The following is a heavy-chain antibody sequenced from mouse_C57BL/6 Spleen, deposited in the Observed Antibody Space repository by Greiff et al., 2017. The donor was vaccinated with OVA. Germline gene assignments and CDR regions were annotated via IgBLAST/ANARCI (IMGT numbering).Heavy chain of an antibody. D-gene: IGHD3-2*02. CDR1: GYTFTSYG. CDR2: IYPSGGET. CDR3: ATQGSGYYAIAY. V-gene: IGHV1-61*01. Sequence: VQLQQPGAELVRPGSSVKLSCKASGYTFTSYGMDWVKQRPGQGLEWIGKIYPSGGETHYNQKFKGKATLTVDKSSSTAYMQLSSLTSEDSAVYYCATQGSGYYAIAYWGQGTSVTVSS. J-gene: IGHJ4*01.